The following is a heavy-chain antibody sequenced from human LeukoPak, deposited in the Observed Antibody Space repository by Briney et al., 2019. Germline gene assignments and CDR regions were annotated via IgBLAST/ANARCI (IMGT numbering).Heavy chain of an antibody. J-gene: IGHJ4*02. CDR2: ISYSGAT. V-gene: IGHV4-59*01. CDR3: ASSSGYDSSGYYFY. D-gene: IGHD3-22*01. CDR1: GGSISSYY. Sequence: SETLPLTCTVSGGSISSYYWSWIRQPPGKGLEWIGYISYSGATNFNPSLKSRVTMSVDTSKNQFSLKLSSVTAADTAVYYCASSSGYDSSGYYFYWGQGTLVTVSS.